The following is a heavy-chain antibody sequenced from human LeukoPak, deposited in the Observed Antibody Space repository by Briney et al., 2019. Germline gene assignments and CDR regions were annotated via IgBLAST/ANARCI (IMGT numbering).Heavy chain of an antibody. Sequence: SQTLSLTCTVSGGSISSGGYYWSWIRQPPGKGLEWIGHIYHSGSTYYNSSLKSRVTISADRSKNQFSLKLSSVTAADTAVYYCARLEAAAGPYYYFYGMDVWGQGTTVTVSS. CDR1: GGSISSGGYY. CDR2: IYHSGST. CDR3: ARLEAAAGPYYYFYGMDV. V-gene: IGHV4-30-2*01. D-gene: IGHD6-13*01. J-gene: IGHJ6*02.